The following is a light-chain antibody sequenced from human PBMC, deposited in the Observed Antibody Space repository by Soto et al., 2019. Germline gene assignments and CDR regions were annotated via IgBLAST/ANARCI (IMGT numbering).Light chain of an antibody. Sequence: DIQMTQSPSTLSASVGDRVTITCRASQTISSWLAWYQQKPGKAPELLIYDASTLESGVPSRFSGSGSGTEFALTISSLQPEDSATYYCQQLKSYPLTFGGGTKVDI. J-gene: IGKJ4*01. CDR2: DAS. CDR1: QTISSW. V-gene: IGKV1-5*01. CDR3: QQLKSYPLT.